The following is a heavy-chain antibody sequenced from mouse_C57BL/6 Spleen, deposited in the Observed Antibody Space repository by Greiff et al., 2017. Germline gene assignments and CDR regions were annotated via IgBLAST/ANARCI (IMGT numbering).Heavy chain of an antibody. Sequence: EVQRVESGGGLVKPGGSLKLSCAASGFTFSDYGMHWVRQAPEKGLEWVAYISSGSSTIYYADTVKGRFTISRDNAKNTLFLQMTSLRSEDTAMYYCARGGDGYLYYFDYWGQGTTLTVSS. CDR3: ARGGDGYLYYFDY. CDR2: ISSGSSTI. D-gene: IGHD2-3*01. J-gene: IGHJ2*01. CDR1: GFTFSDYG. V-gene: IGHV5-17*01.